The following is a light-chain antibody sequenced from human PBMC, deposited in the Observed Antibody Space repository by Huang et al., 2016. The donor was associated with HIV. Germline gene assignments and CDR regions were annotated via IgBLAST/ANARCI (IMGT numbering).Light chain of an antibody. CDR3: QQFNNYPPT. Sequence: AIQLTQSPSSLSATVGDRVTITCRASRGISSGLAWYQQKPGKAPELLIYDASTLESGVRSKCSGVGSGTDFALTINSLQPGDFATYYCQQFNNYPPTFGGGTKVEIK. V-gene: IGKV1D-13*01. CDR2: DAS. J-gene: IGKJ4*01. CDR1: RGISSG.